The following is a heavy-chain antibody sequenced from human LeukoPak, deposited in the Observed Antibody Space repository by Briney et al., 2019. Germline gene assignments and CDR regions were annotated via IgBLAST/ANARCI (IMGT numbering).Heavy chain of an antibody. CDR2: ISYDGSNK. D-gene: IGHD6-13*01. CDR3: AKVSRPKVAAAFVDY. J-gene: IGHJ4*02. Sequence: GSLRLSCAASGFTFSSYGMHWVRQAPGKGLEWVAVISYDGSNKYYADSVKGRFTISRDNSKNTLYLQMNSLRAEDTAVYYCAKVSRPKVAAAFVDYWGQGTLVTVSS. CDR1: GFTFSSYG. V-gene: IGHV3-30*18.